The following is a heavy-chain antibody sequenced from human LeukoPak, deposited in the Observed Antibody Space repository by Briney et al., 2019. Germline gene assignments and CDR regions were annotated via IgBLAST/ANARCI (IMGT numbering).Heavy chain of an antibody. CDR2: ISGSGGST. V-gene: IGHV3-23*01. D-gene: IGHD1-26*01. J-gene: IGHJ4*02. CDR1: GFTFSSYV. CDR3: AKDGHGTSGSYYPDYFDY. Sequence: GGSLRLSCAASGFTFSSYVMTWVRQAPGKGLEWVSEISGSGGSTYYADSVKGRFTISRDNSKNTLYLQMNSLRAEDTAVYYCAKDGHGTSGSYYPDYFDYWGQGTLVTVSS.